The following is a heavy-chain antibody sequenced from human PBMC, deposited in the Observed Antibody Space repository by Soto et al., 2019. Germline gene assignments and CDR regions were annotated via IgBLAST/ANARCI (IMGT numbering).Heavy chain of an antibody. CDR3: AKDVAARRTFDD. CDR1: GFTFSSYA. D-gene: IGHD6-6*01. J-gene: IGHJ4*02. CDR2: ISGSGGST. Sequence: EVQLLESGGGLVQPGGSLRLSCAASGFTFSSYAMSWVRQAPGKGLEWVSAISGSGGSTYYADTVKGRFTISRNNSKNTLYLQMNSLRAGDTAVYYCAKDVAARRTFDDWGQGTLVTVSS. V-gene: IGHV3-23*01.